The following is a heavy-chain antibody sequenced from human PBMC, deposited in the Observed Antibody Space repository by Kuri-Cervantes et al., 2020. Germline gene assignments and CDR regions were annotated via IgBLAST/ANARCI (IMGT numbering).Heavy chain of an antibody. V-gene: IGHV1-2*02. D-gene: IGHD3-10*01. J-gene: IGHJ6*02. Sequence: ASVKVSCKASGYTFTSYAMHWVRQAPGQGLEWMGWINPNSGGTNYAQKLQGRVTMTRGTSISTAYMELSSLRAEDTAVYYCARGFEYLPHFYGMDVWGQGTTVTVSS. CDR1: GYTFTSYA. CDR3: ARGFEYLPHFYGMDV. CDR2: INPNSGGT.